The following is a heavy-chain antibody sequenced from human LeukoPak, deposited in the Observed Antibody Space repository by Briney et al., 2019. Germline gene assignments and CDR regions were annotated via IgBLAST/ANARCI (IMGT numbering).Heavy chain of an antibody. CDR3: ARSYYSSSWSYWFDP. CDR1: GGSISSSSYY. J-gene: IGHJ5*02. CDR2: IYYSGST. D-gene: IGHD6-13*01. Sequence: SETLSLTCTVSGGSISSSSYYWGWIRQPPGKGLEWIGSIYYSGSTYYNPSLKSRVTISVDTSKNQFSLKLSSVTAADTAVYYCARSYYSSSWSYWFDPWGQGTLVTVSS. V-gene: IGHV4-39*01.